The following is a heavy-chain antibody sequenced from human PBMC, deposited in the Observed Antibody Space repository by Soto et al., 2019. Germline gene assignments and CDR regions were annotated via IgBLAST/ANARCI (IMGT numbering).Heavy chain of an antibody. J-gene: IGHJ4*02. Sequence: SVKVSCKASGGTFSSYAISWVRQAPGQGLEWMGGIIPIFGTANYAQKFQGRVTITADESTSTAYMELSSLRSEDTAVYYCARSAYCGGDCYSDGYDYWGQGTLVTVSS. CDR3: ARSAYCGGDCYSDGYDY. CDR2: IIPIFGTA. V-gene: IGHV1-69*13. D-gene: IGHD2-21*02. CDR1: GGTFSSYA.